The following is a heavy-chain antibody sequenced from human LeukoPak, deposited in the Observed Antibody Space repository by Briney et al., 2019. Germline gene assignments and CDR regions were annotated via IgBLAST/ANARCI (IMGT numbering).Heavy chain of an antibody. J-gene: IGHJ4*02. V-gene: IGHV3-11*06. Sequence: KTGGSLRLSCEASGFTFSDYYMSWIRQAPGKGLEWISYISGSSSHINYADSVKGRCTISRDNAKKSVYLQMDSLRAEDTAVYYCARDQIGSWWGQGTLVIVSS. CDR3: ARDQIGSW. CDR1: GFTFSDYY. D-gene: IGHD6-13*01. CDR2: ISGSSSHI.